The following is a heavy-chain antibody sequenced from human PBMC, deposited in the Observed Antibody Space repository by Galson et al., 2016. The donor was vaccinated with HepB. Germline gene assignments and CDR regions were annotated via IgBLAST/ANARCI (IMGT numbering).Heavy chain of an antibody. CDR1: GFTSSSSV. CDR3: GLEILTGHAYFDY. V-gene: IGHV1-58*02. Sequence: SVKVSCKASGFTSSSSVMHWVRQARGQRLEWIGWIVVGSGNTNYAQKFQERVTITRDMSTSTTYMELSSLRSEDTAVYYFGLEILTGHAYFDYWGQGTLVTVSS. D-gene: IGHD3-9*01. J-gene: IGHJ4*02. CDR2: IVVGSGNT.